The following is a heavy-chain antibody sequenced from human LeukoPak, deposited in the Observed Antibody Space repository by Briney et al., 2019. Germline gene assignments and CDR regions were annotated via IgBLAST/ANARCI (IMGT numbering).Heavy chain of an antibody. CDR3: VKDRSDNSSWYLGDY. V-gene: IGHV3-23*01. CDR1: EFTFSNYA. D-gene: IGHD6-13*01. CDR2: ISGSGDST. Sequence: GGSLRLSCAASEFTFSNYAMTWVRQAPGKGLEWVSSISGSGDSTQFADSVQGRFAISRDNSKNTLYLQMNSLRAEDTAIYYCVKDRSDNSSWYLGDYWGQGTLVAVSS. J-gene: IGHJ4*02.